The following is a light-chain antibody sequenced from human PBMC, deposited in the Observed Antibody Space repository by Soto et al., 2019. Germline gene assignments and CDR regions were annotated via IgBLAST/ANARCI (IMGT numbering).Light chain of an antibody. Sequence: EIVLTQTPGTLSMSPGERFALSCRSSQSVSKSFVAWYQQKPGQAPRLLIYGALSRATGIPDRFSGSGYGTDFTLTISRLEPEDFAVYYCLQYGDSFPWTFGQGTMV. J-gene: IGKJ1*01. CDR1: QSVSKSF. CDR2: GAL. V-gene: IGKV3-20*01. CDR3: LQYGDSFPWT.